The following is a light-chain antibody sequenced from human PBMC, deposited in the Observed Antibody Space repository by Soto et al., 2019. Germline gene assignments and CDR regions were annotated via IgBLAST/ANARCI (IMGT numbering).Light chain of an antibody. J-gene: IGKJ1*01. CDR2: AAS. V-gene: IGKV1-39*01. Sequence: DIQRTQSPSSLSSSVGDRVTITCRASQSISSYLNWYKQKPGKAPNLLIYAASRLQSGVPSRFRGSGSGTEFTLTISSLKSDDFETYYCQQYNSYSRAFGQGTKVDIK. CDR3: QQYNSYSRA. CDR1: QSISSY.